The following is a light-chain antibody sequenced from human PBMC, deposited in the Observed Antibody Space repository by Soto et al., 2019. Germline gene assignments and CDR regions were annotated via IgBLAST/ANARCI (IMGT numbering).Light chain of an antibody. Sequence: EIVMTQSPGTLSVSPGERATLSCRASQSVYSNLAWYQQEPGRTPRLLIYAASTRATNIPARFRGSGSGTEFTLTISSLQSEDSALYYCQQYHDWPLTFGGGTKVENK. V-gene: IGKV3-15*01. CDR3: QQYHDWPLT. CDR2: AAS. CDR1: QSVYSN. J-gene: IGKJ4*01.